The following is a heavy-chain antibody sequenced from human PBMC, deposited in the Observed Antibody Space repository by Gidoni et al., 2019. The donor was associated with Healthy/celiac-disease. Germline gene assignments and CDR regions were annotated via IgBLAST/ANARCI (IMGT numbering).Heavy chain of an antibody. CDR1: GGTFSSYA. J-gene: IGHJ3*02. CDR2: LIPIFGTA. Sequence: QVQLVQSGAEVKKPGSSVKVSCKASGGTFSSYAISWVRQAPGQGLEWMGGLIPIFGTANYAQKFQGRVTITADESTSTAYMELSSLRSEDTAVYYCARDLYYDILTGWGGLGIWGQGTMVTVSS. D-gene: IGHD3-9*01. V-gene: IGHV1-69*01. CDR3: ARDLYYDILTGWGGLGI.